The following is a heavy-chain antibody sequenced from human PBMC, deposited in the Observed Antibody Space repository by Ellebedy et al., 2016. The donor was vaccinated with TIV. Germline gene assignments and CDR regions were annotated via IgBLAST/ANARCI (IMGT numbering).Heavy chain of an antibody. CDR1: GFTFSSYG. CDR2: IWYDGSNK. J-gene: IGHJ2*01. V-gene: IGHV3-33*01. D-gene: IGHD5-18*01. Sequence: GESLKISCAASGFTFSSYGMHWVRQAPGKGLEWVAVIWYDGSNKYYADSVKGRFTISRDNSKNTLYLQMNSLRAEDTAVYDCASNQQLWFYWYFDLWGRGTLVTVSS. CDR3: ASNQQLWFYWYFDL.